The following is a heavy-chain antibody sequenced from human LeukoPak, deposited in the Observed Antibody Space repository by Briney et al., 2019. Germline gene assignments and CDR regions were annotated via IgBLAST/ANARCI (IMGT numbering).Heavy chain of an antibody. Sequence: ASVKVSCKASGYTFTSYYMHWVRQAPGQGLEWMGIINPSGGSTSYAQKFQGRVTMTRDTSTSTVYMELSSLRSEDTAVYYCASDLFETRVVSAPNLWYWGQGTLVTVSS. V-gene: IGHV1-46*03. D-gene: IGHD3-3*01. CDR3: ASDLFETRVVSAPNLWY. CDR1: GYTFTSYY. J-gene: IGHJ4*02. CDR2: INPSGGST.